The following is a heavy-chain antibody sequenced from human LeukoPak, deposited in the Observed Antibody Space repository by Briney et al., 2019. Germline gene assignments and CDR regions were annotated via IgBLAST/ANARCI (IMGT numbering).Heavy chain of an antibody. D-gene: IGHD4-11*01. CDR2: ISSSGSTI. Sequence: GSLRLSCAASGFTFSDYYMSWIRQAPGKGLEWVSYISSSGSTIYYADSVKGRFTISRDNAKSSLYLQMNSLRAEDTAVYYCAREDSETDAFDIWGQGTMVTVSS. V-gene: IGHV3-11*01. CDR1: GFTFSDYY. J-gene: IGHJ3*02. CDR3: AREDSETDAFDI.